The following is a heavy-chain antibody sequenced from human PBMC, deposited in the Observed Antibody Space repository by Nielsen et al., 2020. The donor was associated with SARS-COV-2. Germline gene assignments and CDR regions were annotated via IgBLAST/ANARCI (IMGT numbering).Heavy chain of an antibody. V-gene: IGHV3-13*01. CDR3: ARGEDYSTMDV. D-gene: IGHD2-15*01. J-gene: IGHJ6*02. Sequence: GESLKISCAASGFTFSSYDMHWVRQATGKGLEWVSAIGTAGDTYYPGSVKGRFTISRDNSRNTLYLQMNSLRTEDAAMYYCARGEDYSTMDVWGQGTTVTVSS. CDR1: GFTFSSYD. CDR2: IGTAGDT.